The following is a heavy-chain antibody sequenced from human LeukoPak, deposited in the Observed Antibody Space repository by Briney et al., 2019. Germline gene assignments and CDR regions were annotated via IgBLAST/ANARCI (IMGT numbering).Heavy chain of an antibody. CDR3: ARMQMDTGYRPFDI. CDR2: IKEDGSEK. V-gene: IGHV3-7*01. CDR1: GFTFPTFW. Sequence: GGSLRLSCAASGFTFPTFWMAWVRQAPGKGLESVAKIKEDGSEKDYVDSVKGRFTIYRDNAKNSLHLQMNYLRAEDTAVYYCARMQMDTGYRPFDIWGQGTMVAVSS. D-gene: IGHD5-24*01. J-gene: IGHJ3*02.